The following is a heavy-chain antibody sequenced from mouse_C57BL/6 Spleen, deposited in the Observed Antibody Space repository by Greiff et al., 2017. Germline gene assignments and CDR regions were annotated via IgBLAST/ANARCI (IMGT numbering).Heavy chain of an antibody. CDR2: INPYNGGT. V-gene: IGHV1-19*01. CDR1: GYTFTDYY. J-gene: IGHJ3*01. Sequence: EVQLQQSGPVLVKPGASVKMSCKASGYTFTDYYMNWVKQSHGKSLEWIGVINPYNGGTSYNQKFKGKATLTVDKSSSTAYMELNSLTSEDSAVYYCARVRFREYDYDARVPFAYWGQGTLVTVSA. D-gene: IGHD2-4*01. CDR3: ARVRFREYDYDARVPFAY.